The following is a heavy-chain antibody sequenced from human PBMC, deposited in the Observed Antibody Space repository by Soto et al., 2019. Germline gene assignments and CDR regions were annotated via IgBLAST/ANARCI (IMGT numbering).Heavy chain of an antibody. V-gene: IGHV4-31*03. CDR2: IYYSGST. CDR3: ARGGCSGGSCYSLWYYYYYMDV. Sequence: QVQLQESGPGLVKPSQTLSLTCTVSGGSISSGGYYWSWIRQHPGKGLEWIGYIYYSGSTYYNPSLKSRVTISVDTSKNKFSLKLSSVTAADTAVYYCARGGCSGGSCYSLWYYYYYMDVWGKGTTVTVSS. D-gene: IGHD2-15*01. J-gene: IGHJ6*03. CDR1: GGSISSGGYY.